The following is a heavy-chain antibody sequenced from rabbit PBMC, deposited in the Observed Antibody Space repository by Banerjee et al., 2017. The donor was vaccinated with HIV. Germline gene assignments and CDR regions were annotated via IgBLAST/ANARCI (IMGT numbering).Heavy chain of an antibody. V-gene: IGHV1S40*01. J-gene: IGHJ4*01. CDR2: IYAGDSGST. CDR1: GFSFSSSYW. CDR3: AREPIATMTMVINYYFNL. D-gene: IGHD2-1*01. Sequence: QSLEESGGDLVKPGASLTLTCTASGFSFSSSYWICWVRQAPGKGLEWIACIYAGDSGSTYYASWAKGRFTISSHNAQNTLYLQLNSLTAADTATYFCAREPIATMTMVINYYFNLWGQGTLVTVS.